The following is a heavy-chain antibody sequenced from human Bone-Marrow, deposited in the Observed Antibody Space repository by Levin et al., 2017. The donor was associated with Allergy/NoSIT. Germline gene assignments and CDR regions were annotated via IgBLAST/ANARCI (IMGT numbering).Heavy chain of an antibody. CDR3: VRDKTLTARDAFDV. J-gene: IGHJ3*01. Sequence: ASVKVSCKASGYTFTSKYIHWVRQAPGQGPEWMGIINPNGGSTTYSQKFQGRVTMTRDTSTNTVYMELKSLRSEDTALYYCVRDKTLTARDAFDVWGQGTMVTVSS. D-gene: IGHD6-6*01. CDR1: GYTFTSKY. CDR2: INPNGGST. V-gene: IGHV1-46*01.